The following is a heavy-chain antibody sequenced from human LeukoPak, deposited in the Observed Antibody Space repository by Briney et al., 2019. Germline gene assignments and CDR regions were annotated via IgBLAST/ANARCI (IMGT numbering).Heavy chain of an antibody. V-gene: IGHV3-7*01. J-gene: IGHJ4*02. D-gene: IGHD3-3*01. CDR1: GFTFTNYW. CDR2: IKQDRSEK. CDR3: ARLRENPVFGVVTKSTSYFDY. Sequence: GGSLRLSCAASGFTFTNYWMSWGRQAPGKGLELVANIKQDRSEKYYVDSVKGRFTISRDNAKNSLYLQMNSLRAEDTAVYYCARLRENPVFGVVTKSTSYFDYWGQGTLVTVSS.